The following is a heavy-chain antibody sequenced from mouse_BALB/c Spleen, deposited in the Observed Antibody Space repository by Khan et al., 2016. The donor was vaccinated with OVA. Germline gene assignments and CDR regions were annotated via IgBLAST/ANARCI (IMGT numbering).Heavy chain of an antibody. V-gene: IGHV9-1*02. J-gene: IGHJ1*01. Sequence: QVQLKQSGPELKKPGETVKISCKASGYTFTNYGMNWVKRAPGKGLKWMGWINTYTGEPTYADDFKGRFAFSLETSASTAYLQINNLKNEDMATYFCARGASYWYFDVWGAGTTVTVSS. CDR3: ARGASYWYFDV. CDR2: INTYTGEP. CDR1: GYTFTNYG.